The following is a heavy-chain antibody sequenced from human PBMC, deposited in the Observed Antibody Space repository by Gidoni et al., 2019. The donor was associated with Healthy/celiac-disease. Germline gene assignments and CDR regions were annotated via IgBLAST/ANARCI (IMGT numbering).Heavy chain of an antibody. V-gene: IGHV4-39*01. CDR3: ARLGGGAADWFDP. D-gene: IGHD6-13*01. CDR1: GGSISSSSYY. J-gene: IGHJ5*02. Sequence: QLQLQESGPGLVKPSETLSLTCTVSGGSISSSSYYRGWIRQRPGKGLEWIGSIYYSGSTYYNPSLKSRVTISVDTSKNQFSLKLSSVTAADTAVYYCARLGGGAADWFDPWGQGTLVTVSS. CDR2: IYYSGST.